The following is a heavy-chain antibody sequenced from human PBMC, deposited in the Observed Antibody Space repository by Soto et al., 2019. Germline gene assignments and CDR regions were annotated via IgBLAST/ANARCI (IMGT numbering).Heavy chain of an antibody. CDR1: GGSISSGGYY. CDR3: AGEPLT. V-gene: IGHV4-31*03. Sequence: QVQLQESGPGLVKPSQTLSLTCTVSGGSISSGGYYWSWIRQHPGKGLEWIGYIYYSGTTYYTYFNPALKSRVTISVDTSKNQFSLKLSSVTAADTAVYYCAGEPLTWGQGTLVTVSS. CDR2: IYYSGTT. J-gene: IGHJ4*02.